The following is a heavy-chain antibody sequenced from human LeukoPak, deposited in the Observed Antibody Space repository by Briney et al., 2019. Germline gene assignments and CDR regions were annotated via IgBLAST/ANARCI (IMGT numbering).Heavy chain of an antibody. D-gene: IGHD3-16*01. J-gene: IGHJ4*02. CDR3: AKEGDGFPDY. CDR2: ISWNSGSI. Sequence: GGSLRLSCAASGFTFDDYAMHWVRQAPGKGLEWVSGISWNSGSIGYADSVKGRFTISRDNAKNSLYLQMNSLRAEDTALYYCAKEGDGFPDYWGQGTLATVSS. CDR1: GFTFDDYA. V-gene: IGHV3-9*01.